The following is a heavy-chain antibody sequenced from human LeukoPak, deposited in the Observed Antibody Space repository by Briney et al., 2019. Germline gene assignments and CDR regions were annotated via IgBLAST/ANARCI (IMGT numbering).Heavy chain of an antibody. J-gene: IGHJ4*02. CDR3: ARGPSRLRGSGSYGY. Sequence: SETLSLTCTVSGGSISSSSYYWGWIRQPPGKGLEWIGSIYYSGSTYYNPSLKSRVTISVDTSKNQFSLKLSSVTAADTAVYYCARGPSRLRGSGSYGYWGQGTLVTVSS. CDR1: GGSISSSSYY. D-gene: IGHD3-10*01. CDR2: IYYSGST. V-gene: IGHV4-39*07.